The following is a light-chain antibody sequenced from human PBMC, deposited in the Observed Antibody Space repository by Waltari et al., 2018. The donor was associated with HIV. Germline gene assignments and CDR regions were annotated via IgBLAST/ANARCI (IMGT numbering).Light chain of an antibody. CDR1: SGDVWGFNF. Sequence: QSALTQPASVSGSPGQAITVSRPGTSGDVWGFNFVSWYQQHPGKAPKHTIFDVFKRPAGVSERFSGSRSGNTASLTVSGLQAEDEADYYCCSYAGSRTWVFGGGTALTVL. V-gene: IGLV2-23*02. CDR2: DVF. J-gene: IGLJ3*02. CDR3: CSYAGSRTWV.